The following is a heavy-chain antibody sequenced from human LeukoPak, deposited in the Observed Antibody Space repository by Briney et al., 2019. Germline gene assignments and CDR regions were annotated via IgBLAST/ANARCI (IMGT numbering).Heavy chain of an antibody. J-gene: IGHJ4*02. D-gene: IGHD3-10*01. Sequence: SETLSLTCTVSGGSISSYYWSWIRQPPGKGLEWIGEINHSGSTNYNPSLKSRVTISVDTSKNQFSLKLSSVTAADTAVYYCARVGYGSGSYYFDYWGQGTLVTVSS. CDR3: ARVGYGSGSYYFDY. CDR2: INHSGST. CDR1: GGSISSYY. V-gene: IGHV4-34*01.